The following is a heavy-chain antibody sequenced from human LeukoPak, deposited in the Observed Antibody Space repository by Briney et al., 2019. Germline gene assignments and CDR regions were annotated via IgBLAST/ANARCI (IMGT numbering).Heavy chain of an antibody. D-gene: IGHD6-19*01. Sequence: SETLSLTCTVSGGSISSYYWSWIRQPPGKGLEWIGYIYCSGSTNYNPSLKSRVTISVDTSKNQFSLKLSSVTAADTAVYYCARHSGGSGWPRWGQGTLVTVSS. J-gene: IGHJ4*02. CDR3: ARHSGGSGWPR. V-gene: IGHV4-59*08. CDR2: IYCSGST. CDR1: GGSISSYY.